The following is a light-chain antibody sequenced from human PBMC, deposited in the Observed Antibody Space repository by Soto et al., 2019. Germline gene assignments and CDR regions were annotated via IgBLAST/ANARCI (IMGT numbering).Light chain of an antibody. J-gene: IGKJ2*03. V-gene: IGKV3-20*01. CDR3: QQHGSSPRYS. CDR2: GAS. Sequence: EIVLTQSPGTLSLSPGERATLSCRASQSVSSNYLAWYQQKPGQAPRLLIYGASSRATGIPDRFSGSWSGTDFTLTISRLVPEEFCVYYCQQHGSSPRYSFGQGTKLEIK. CDR1: QSVSSNY.